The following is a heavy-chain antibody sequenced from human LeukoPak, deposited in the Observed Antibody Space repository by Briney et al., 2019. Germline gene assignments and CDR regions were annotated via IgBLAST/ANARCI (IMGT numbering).Heavy chain of an antibody. V-gene: IGHV1-18*01. CDR2: ISGYNGNT. Sequence: ASVKVSCKASGYTFTSYGITWVRQAPGQGLGWMGWISGYNGNTNYAQNFQGRVTMTTDTSTSTAYMELRSLRSDDTAVYYSARATKWNYAFDIWGQGTMVTVSS. CDR1: GYTFTSYG. J-gene: IGHJ3*02. CDR3: ARATKWNYAFDI. D-gene: IGHD1-7*01.